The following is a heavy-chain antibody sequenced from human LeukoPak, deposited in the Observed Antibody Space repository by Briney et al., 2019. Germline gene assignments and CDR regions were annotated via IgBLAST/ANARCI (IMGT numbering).Heavy chain of an antibody. D-gene: IGHD3-22*01. CDR3: AKSDDSSGYPGAFDI. CDR1: GFTFSSYA. V-gene: IGHV3-30-3*02. CDR2: ISYDGSNK. Sequence: GGSLRLSCAASGFTFSSYAMHWVRQAPGKGLEWVAVISYDGSNKYYADSVKGRFTISRDNSKNTLYLQMNSLRAEDTAVYYCAKSDDSSGYPGAFDIWGQGTMVTVSS. J-gene: IGHJ3*02.